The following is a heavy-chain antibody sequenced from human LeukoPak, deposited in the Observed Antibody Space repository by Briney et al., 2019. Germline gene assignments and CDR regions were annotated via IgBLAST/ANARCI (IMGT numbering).Heavy chain of an antibody. V-gene: IGHV3-74*01. D-gene: IGHD1-26*01. CDR1: GFTFSSYW. CDR3: ARGGGATVDY. Sequence: GSLRLSCAASGFTFSSYWMYWVRQAPGKGLVWVSRINSDGGSTTYADSVKGRFTISRDNAKNTLYLQVNSLRAEDTAVYYCARGGGATVDYWGQGTLVTVSS. J-gene: IGHJ4*02. CDR2: INSDGGST.